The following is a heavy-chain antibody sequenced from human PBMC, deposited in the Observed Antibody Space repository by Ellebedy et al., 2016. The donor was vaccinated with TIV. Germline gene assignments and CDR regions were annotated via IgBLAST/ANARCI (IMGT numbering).Heavy chain of an antibody. CDR2: IYYSGST. V-gene: IGHV4-39*01. J-gene: IGHJ4*02. D-gene: IGHD1-26*01. CDR3: AMWEGLSGYFDY. Sequence: MPSETLSLTCTVSGGSISSTDYHWGWIRQPPGKGLELIGTIYYSGSTHYSASLKSRVTISVNTAKNQFSLKLRSVTAADTAVYYGAMWEGLSGYFDYWGQGTLVTVSS. CDR1: GGSISSTDYH.